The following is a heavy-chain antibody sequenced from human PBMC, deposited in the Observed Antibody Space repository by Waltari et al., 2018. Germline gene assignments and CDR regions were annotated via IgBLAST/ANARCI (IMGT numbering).Heavy chain of an antibody. CDR2: IYHSGST. Sequence: QVQLQESGPGLVKPSETLSLTCTVSGYSISSGYYWGWIRQPPGKGLEWIGSIYHSGSTYYNPSFKSRVTISVDTSKNQFSLKLSSVTAADTAVYYCARGTSSSSCFDYWGQGTLVTVSS. V-gene: IGHV4-38-2*02. J-gene: IGHJ4*02. CDR1: GYSISSGYY. D-gene: IGHD6-13*01. CDR3: ARGTSSSSCFDY.